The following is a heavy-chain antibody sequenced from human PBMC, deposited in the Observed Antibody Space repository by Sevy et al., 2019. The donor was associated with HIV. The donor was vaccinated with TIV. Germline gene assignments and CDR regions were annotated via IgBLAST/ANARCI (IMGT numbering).Heavy chain of an antibody. CDR2: ISAYNGNT. CDR3: ARDRALGYCSGGSCPLEKE. V-gene: IGHV1-18*04. Sequence: ASVKVSCKASGYTFTSYGISWVRQAPGQGLEWMGWISAYNGNTNYAQKLQGRVTMTTDISTSTAYMELRSLRSDDTAVYYCARDRALGYCSGGSCPLEKEWGQGTMVTVSS. J-gene: IGHJ3*01. D-gene: IGHD2-15*01. CDR1: GYTFTSYG.